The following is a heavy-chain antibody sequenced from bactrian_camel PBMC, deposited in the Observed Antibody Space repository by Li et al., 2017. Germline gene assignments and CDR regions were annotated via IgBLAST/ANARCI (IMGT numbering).Heavy chain of an antibody. CDR3: AARSAVGCFIDGTQYRY. CDR1: DYPWGNNC. Sequence: HVQLVESGGGSVQAGGSLTLSCVASDYPWGNNCMGWFRQVSGKEREGVAAISSYGITRYADSVKGRFTISKDNRKNTLYLQMSSLKPEDTAMYYCAARSAVGCFIDGTQYRYWGRGTQVTVS. J-gene: IGHJ4*01. CDR2: ISSYGIT. D-gene: IGHD1*01. V-gene: IGHV3S53*01.